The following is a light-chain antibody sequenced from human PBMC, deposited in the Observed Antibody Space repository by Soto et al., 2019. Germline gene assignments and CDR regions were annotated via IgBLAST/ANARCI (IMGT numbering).Light chain of an antibody. Sequence: EILLTQSPATLSVSPGERATLSCRSSQSVNRNLGWYQQKPGQAPRLLIFAASTRAPGIPARFSGSGSGTEFKLTISGLQSEDFAVYYCQQYNSLTSITFGQGTRLEVK. CDR1: QSVNRN. CDR2: AAS. CDR3: QQYNSLTSIT. V-gene: IGKV3-15*01. J-gene: IGKJ5*01.